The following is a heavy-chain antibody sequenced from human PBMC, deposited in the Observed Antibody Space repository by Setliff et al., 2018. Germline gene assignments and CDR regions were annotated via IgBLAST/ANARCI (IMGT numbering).Heavy chain of an antibody. CDR3: ATPGRRFGESIDY. D-gene: IGHD3-10*01. CDR1: GGSFNSYY. V-gene: IGHV4-34*01. CDR2: INQSGST. Sequence: SETLSLTCAVYGGSFNSYYWSWIRQPPGKGLEWIGEINQSGSTNYNPSLKSRVTISVDTSKNQFSLKLSSVTAADTAVYYCATPGRRFGESIDYWGQGTLVTVSS. J-gene: IGHJ4*02.